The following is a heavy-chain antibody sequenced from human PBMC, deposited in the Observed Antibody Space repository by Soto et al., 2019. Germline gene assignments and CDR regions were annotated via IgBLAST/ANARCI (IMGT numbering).Heavy chain of an antibody. CDR2: IGTAGDT. J-gene: IGHJ3*02. Sequence: GGSLRLSCAASGFTFSSYDMHWVRQATGKGLEWVSAIGTAGDTYYPGSVKGRFTISRENAKNTLYLQMNSLRAGDTAVYYGARDGRGYGAFDIWGQGTMVTVSS. CDR1: GFTFSSYD. CDR3: ARDGRGYGAFDI. D-gene: IGHD5-18*01. V-gene: IGHV3-13*01.